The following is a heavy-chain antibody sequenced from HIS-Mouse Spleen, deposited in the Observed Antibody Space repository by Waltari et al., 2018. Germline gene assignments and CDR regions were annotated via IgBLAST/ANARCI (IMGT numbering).Heavy chain of an antibody. V-gene: IGHV3-30*18. CDR1: GFTFSSYG. Sequence: GFTFSSYGMHWVRQAPGKGLEWVAVISYDGSNKYYADSVKGRFTISTDNSKNTLYLQMNSLRAEDTAVYYCAKDKHHAFDYWGQGTLVTVSS. CDR3: AKDKHHAFDY. CDR2: ISYDGSNK. J-gene: IGHJ4*02.